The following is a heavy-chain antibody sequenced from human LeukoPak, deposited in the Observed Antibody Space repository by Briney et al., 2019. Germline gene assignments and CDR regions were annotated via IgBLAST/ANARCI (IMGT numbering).Heavy chain of an antibody. CDR1: GGSLSSSSYY. J-gene: IGHJ4*02. CDR3: ARVMGRGYDSSGYPWD. CDR2: IYYSGST. V-gene: IGHV4-39*07. Sequence: SETLSLTCTVSGGSLSSSSYYWGWIRHPPGKGLEWIGSIYYSGSTYYNPSLKSRVTIPVDTSKNQFSLKLSSVTAADTAVYYCARVMGRGYDSSGYPWDWGQGTLVTVSS. D-gene: IGHD3-22*01.